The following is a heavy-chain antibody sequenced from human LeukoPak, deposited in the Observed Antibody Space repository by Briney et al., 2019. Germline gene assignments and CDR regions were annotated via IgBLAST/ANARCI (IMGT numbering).Heavy chain of an antibody. J-gene: IGHJ3*02. CDR3: ATGRHGYDILTGYYTPGAFDI. D-gene: IGHD3-9*01. CDR1: GYTLTELS. Sequence: ASVKVSCTVSGYTLTELSMHWVRQAPGKGLEWMGGFDPEDGETIYAQKFQGRVTMTEDTSTDTAYMELSSLRSEDTAVYYCATGRHGYDILTGYYTPGAFDIWGQGTMVTVSS. CDR2: FDPEDGET. V-gene: IGHV1-24*01.